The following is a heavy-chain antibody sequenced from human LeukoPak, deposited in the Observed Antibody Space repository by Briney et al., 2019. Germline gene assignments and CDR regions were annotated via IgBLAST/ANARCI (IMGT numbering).Heavy chain of an antibody. J-gene: IGHJ4*03. Sequence: SETLSLTCAVYGGSFSRYYWSWIRQSPGKGLEWIAEIDHRGDTNYNPSVKSRVTISVDTSENQFSLKVRSLSAAGTAVYYCARGATISETGYFDFWGQGTLVTVSS. CDR3: ARGATISETGYFDF. CDR2: IDHRGDT. V-gene: IGHV4-34*01. CDR1: GGSFSRYY. D-gene: IGHD1-1*01.